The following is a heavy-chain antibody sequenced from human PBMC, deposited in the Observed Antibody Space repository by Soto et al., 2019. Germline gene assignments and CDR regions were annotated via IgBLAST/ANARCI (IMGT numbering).Heavy chain of an antibody. CDR1: GGTFSSYA. D-gene: IGHD3-3*01. V-gene: IGHV1-69*06. J-gene: IGHJ6*03. CDR3: ARGDFGVVEGYYYYYYMDV. CDR2: IIPIFGTA. Sequence: SVKVSCKASGGTFSSYAISWVRQAPGQGLEWMGRIIPIFGTANYAQKFQGRVTITADKSTSTAYMELSSLRSEDTAVYYCARGDFGVVEGYYYYYYMDVWGKGTTVTVSS.